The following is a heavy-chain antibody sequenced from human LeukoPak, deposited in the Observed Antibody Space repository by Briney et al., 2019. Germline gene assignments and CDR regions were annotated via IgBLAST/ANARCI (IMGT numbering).Heavy chain of an antibody. CDR2: ISSGSKYI. CDR3: ARVRAGLQAFDT. J-gene: IGHJ5*02. CDR1: EFKFNTHN. V-gene: IGHV3-21*01. Sequence: PGGSLRLSCAVSEFKFNTHNLNWVRQAPGKGLEWVSSISSGSKYILYADSVKGRFTVSRDNAKNSLYLQMNSLRAEDTAVYYCARVRAGLQAFDTWGQGTLVTVSS. D-gene: IGHD4-11*01.